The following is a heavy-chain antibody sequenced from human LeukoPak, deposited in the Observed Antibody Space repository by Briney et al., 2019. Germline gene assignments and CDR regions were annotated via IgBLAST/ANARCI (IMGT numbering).Heavy chain of an antibody. D-gene: IGHD3-10*01. CDR2: IYTSGST. J-gene: IGHJ5*02. CDR3: AREQYYWFDP. CDR1: GGSLSSNS. V-gene: IGHV4-4*07. Sequence: PETLSLTCTVSGGSLSSNSWSWIRPPDGGGLEWIGRIYTSGSTNYNPTLKSRVTMSVATSKNQFSLKLSSVTAADTAVYGCAREQYYWFDPWGQGTLVTVSS.